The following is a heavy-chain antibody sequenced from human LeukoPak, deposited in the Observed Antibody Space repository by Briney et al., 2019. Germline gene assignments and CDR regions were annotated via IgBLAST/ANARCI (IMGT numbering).Heavy chain of an antibody. J-gene: IGHJ4*02. Sequence: GASVTVSCKASGYTFTSYDINWVRQATGQGFEWMGWMNPNSGNTGYAQKFQGRVTMTRNTSISTAYMELSSLRSEDTAVYYCARVRYSSGWWLIDYWGQGTLVTVSS. V-gene: IGHV1-8*01. CDR3: ARVRYSSGWWLIDY. CDR2: MNPNSGNT. D-gene: IGHD6-19*01. CDR1: GYTFTSYD.